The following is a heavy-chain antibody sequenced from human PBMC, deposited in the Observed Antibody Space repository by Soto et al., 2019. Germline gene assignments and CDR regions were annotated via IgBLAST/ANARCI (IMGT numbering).Heavy chain of an antibody. CDR3: AKGGIQVPFV. Sequence: SETLSLTCTVSGGSVTSGSHHWSWIRQPPGKGLEWIGYVYYTGSTNYNPSLKSRVTISVDTSKNQFSLKLTSVTAADTAVYYCAKGGIQVPFVWGHGTTVTVSS. V-gene: IGHV4-61*01. D-gene: IGHD5-18*01. CDR2: VYYTGST. J-gene: IGHJ6*02. CDR1: GGSVTSGSHH.